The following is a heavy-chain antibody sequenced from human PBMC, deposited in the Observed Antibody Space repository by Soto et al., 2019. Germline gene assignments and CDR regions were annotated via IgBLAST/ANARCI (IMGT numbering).Heavy chain of an antibody. CDR3: ARVPIYYDSSGYYNYGTFDI. J-gene: IGHJ3*02. Sequence: SDTLSLTCAVSGGSVNSAGYSWSWIRQPPGKVLEWIGYIYHTGSTYYNPSLKSRVTMSLDRSNNHFTLELSSVTAADTAVYYCARVPIYYDSSGYYNYGTFDIWGQGTMVTLSS. CDR2: IYHTGST. CDR1: GGSVNSAGYS. D-gene: IGHD3-22*01. V-gene: IGHV4-30-2*01.